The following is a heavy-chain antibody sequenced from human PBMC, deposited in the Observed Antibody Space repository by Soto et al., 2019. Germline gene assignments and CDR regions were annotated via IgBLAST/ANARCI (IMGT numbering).Heavy chain of an antibody. CDR2: IKQDGSEK. CDR1: GFTFSSYW. J-gene: IGHJ3*02. V-gene: IGHV3-7*03. CDR3: ARVVGYGSGSYYNNAFDI. Sequence: GGSLRLSCAASGFTFSSYWMSWVRQAPGKGLEWVANIKQDGSEKYYVDSVKGRFTISRDNAKNSLYLQMNSLRAEDTAVYYCARVVGYGSGSYYNNAFDIWGQGTMVTVSS. D-gene: IGHD3-10*01.